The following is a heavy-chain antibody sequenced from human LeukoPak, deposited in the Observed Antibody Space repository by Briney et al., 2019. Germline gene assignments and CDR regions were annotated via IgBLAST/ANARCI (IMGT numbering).Heavy chain of an antibody. Sequence: SETLSLTCTVSGGSISSYYWRWIRQPPGEGLEWIGYIHYSRSTNYNPSLKRRVTISVDTSKNQFSLKLSSVTAADTAVYYCARNWYGSSWSEQIYYFDYWGQGTLVTVSP. CDR1: GGSISSYY. CDR3: ARNWYGSSWSEQIYYFDY. V-gene: IGHV4-59*08. CDR2: IHYSRST. J-gene: IGHJ4*02. D-gene: IGHD6-13*01.